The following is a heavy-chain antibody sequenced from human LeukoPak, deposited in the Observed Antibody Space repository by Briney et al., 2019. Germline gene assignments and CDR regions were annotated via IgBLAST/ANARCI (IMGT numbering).Heavy chain of an antibody. Sequence: PGGSLRLSCAAPGFIFSNYTMHWVRQAPGNGLEWVAVISYDGSNKYYGDSVKGRFTISRDNSKNTLYLQMDSLRAEDTAVYYCARPRGSRWSIPFDNWGQGTLVTVSS. CDR3: ARPRGSRWSIPFDN. V-gene: IGHV3-30-3*01. D-gene: IGHD6-13*01. CDR2: ISYDGSNK. J-gene: IGHJ4*02. CDR1: GFIFSNYT.